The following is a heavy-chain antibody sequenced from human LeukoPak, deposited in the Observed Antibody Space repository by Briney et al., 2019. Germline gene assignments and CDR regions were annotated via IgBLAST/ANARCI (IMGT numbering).Heavy chain of an antibody. D-gene: IGHD1-26*01. CDR2: ITGSGDTT. CDR1: GFTFTSYA. CDR3: ARDSGDRYSGSLSFDY. V-gene: IGHV3-23*01. Sequence: GGSLRLSCAASGFTFTSYAMSWVRQAPGKGLEWVSAITGSGDTTYYAASVKGRFTISRDNSKNTLYLQMSSLRAEDTAVYYCARDSGDRYSGSLSFDYWGQGTLVTVSS. J-gene: IGHJ4*02.